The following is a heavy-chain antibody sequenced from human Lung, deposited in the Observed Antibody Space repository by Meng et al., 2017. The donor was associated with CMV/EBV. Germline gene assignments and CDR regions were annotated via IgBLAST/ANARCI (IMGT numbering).Heavy chain of an antibody. CDR3: ASGRFLEWLFVDY. Sequence: SXTLSLTCTVSGGSISSYYWSWIRQPPGKGLEWIGYIYYSGSTNYNPSLKSRVTISVDTSKNQFSLKLSSVTAADTAVYYCASGRFLEWLFVDYWGQGTRVTGSS. CDR2: IYYSGST. V-gene: IGHV4-59*01. D-gene: IGHD3-3*01. J-gene: IGHJ4*02. CDR1: GGSISSYY.